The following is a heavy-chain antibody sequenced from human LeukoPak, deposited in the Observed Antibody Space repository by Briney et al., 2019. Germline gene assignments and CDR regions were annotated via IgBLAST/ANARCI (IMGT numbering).Heavy chain of an antibody. D-gene: IGHD5-18*01. V-gene: IGHV3-7*01. J-gene: IGHJ4*02. CDR2: INGEGSDK. CDR3: RDLGYSD. Sequence: GGSLRLSCAASGFTFSNSWMSWVRQVPGQGLEWVATINGEGSDKYYVDSVKGRFIITRDNATNSLHLQMSSLRVYYTAVYYGRDLGYSDWGQGTLVTVSS. CDR1: GFTFSNSW.